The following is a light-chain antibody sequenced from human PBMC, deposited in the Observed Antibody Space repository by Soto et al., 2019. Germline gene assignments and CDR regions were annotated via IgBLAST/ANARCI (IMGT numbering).Light chain of an antibody. Sequence: QSALTQPASVSGSPGQSITISCTGTSSDVGGYNYVSWYQQHPGKAPKLMIYDVSNRPSGVSNRFSGSKSGNTASLTISGLQAEDEADYYCSSYTSSSTLVVFGGGIKSPS. J-gene: IGLJ2*01. CDR3: SSYTSSSTLVV. CDR1: SSDVGGYNY. CDR2: DVS. V-gene: IGLV2-14*01.